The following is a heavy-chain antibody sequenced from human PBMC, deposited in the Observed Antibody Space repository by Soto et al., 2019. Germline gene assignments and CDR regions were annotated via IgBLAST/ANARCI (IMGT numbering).Heavy chain of an antibody. D-gene: IGHD3-10*01. Sequence: PGGSLRLSCAASGFTFSSYDMHWVRQATGKGLEWVSAIGTAGDTYYPGSVKGRFTISRENAKNSLYLQMNSLRAEDTAVYYCARDYGSGKNYGMDVWGQGTTVTVSS. V-gene: IGHV3-13*01. CDR2: IGTAGDT. CDR3: ARDYGSGKNYGMDV. CDR1: GFTFSSYD. J-gene: IGHJ6*02.